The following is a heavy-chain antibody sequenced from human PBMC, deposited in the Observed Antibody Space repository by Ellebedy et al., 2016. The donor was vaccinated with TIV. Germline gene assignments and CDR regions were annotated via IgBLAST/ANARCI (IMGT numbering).Heavy chain of an antibody. CDR1: GYTFTSYG. CDR2: ISANNGDT. J-gene: IGHJ4*02. CDR3: ARKPSGSPFDY. D-gene: IGHD3-10*01. V-gene: IGHV1-18*01. Sequence: AASVKVSCKATGYTFTSYGISWVRQAPGQGLEWMGWISANNGDTNYAQKLQGRVIMTTYTSTSTAYMELRSLRSDDTAVYYCARKPSGSPFDYWGQGTLVTVSS.